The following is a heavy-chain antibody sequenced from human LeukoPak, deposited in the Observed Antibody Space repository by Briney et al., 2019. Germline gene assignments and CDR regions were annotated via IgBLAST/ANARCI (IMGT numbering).Heavy chain of an antibody. V-gene: IGHV4-61*02. CDR2: IFTSGST. J-gene: IGHJ4*02. D-gene: IGHD1-26*01. CDR3: ARWGRGSLDY. CDR1: GGSISSESYF. Sequence: PSETLPLTCTVFGGSISSESYFWSWIRQPAGKGLEWIGRIFTSGSTNYNPSLKSRVTISVDTSKNQFSLKLSSVTAADTAVYYCARWGRGSLDYWGQGALVTVSA.